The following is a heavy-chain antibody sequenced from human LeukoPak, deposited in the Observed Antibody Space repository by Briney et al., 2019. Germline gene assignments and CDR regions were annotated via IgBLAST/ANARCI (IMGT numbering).Heavy chain of an antibody. Sequence: ASVKISCKTSGYTFTGYYIQWVRQAPGQGLEWVGYINPDSGGTNYAQEFQGRVTMTRDTSISTAYMELNRLRSDDTAVYYCARGEMITFGGVIVISTFDIWGQGTMVTVS. V-gene: IGHV1-2*02. D-gene: IGHD3-16*02. CDR2: INPDSGGT. J-gene: IGHJ3*02. CDR3: ARGEMITFGGVIVISTFDI. CDR1: GYTFTGYY.